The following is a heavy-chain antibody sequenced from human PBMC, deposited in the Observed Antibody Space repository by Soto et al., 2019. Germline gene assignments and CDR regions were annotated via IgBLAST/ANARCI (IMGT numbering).Heavy chain of an antibody. CDR2: IWYDGSNK. CDR3: AKGGVGSTSNAFDI. D-gene: IGHD1-26*01. Sequence: QVQLVESGGGVVQPGRSLRLSCAASGFTFSSYGMHWVRQAPGKGLEWVAVIWYDGSNKYYADSVKGRFTISRDNSKNTLYLQMNSLRAEDTGVYYCAKGGVGSTSNAFDIWGQGTMVTVSS. CDR1: GFTFSSYG. J-gene: IGHJ3*02. V-gene: IGHV3-33*06.